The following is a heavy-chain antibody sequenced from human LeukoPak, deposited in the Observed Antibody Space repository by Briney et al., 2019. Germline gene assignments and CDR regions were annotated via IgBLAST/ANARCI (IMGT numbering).Heavy chain of an antibody. V-gene: IGHV4-59*08. Sequence: SETLSLTCTVSGGSISSYYWSWIRQPPGKGLEWIGFIYYTGSTNYNASLKSRVTMSVDTTKNQLSLKLSSMTAADTAVYYCARRRITIFGMDVWGQGTTVTISS. CDR2: IYYTGST. D-gene: IGHD3-3*01. CDR1: GGSISSYY. CDR3: ARRRITIFGMDV. J-gene: IGHJ6*02.